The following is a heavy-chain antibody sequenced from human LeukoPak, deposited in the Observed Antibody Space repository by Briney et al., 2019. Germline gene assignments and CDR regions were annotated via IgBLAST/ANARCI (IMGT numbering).Heavy chain of an antibody. CDR2: ISSSSSYT. CDR1: GFTFNTLG. CDR3: ARVWYGDSPYYFDY. D-gene: IGHD2-21*02. J-gene: IGHJ4*02. V-gene: IGHV3-21*05. Sequence: GRSLRLSCAASGFTFNTLGMHWVRQAPGKGLEWVSYISSSSSYTNYADSVKGRFTISRDNAKNSLYLQMNSLRAEDTAVYYCARVWYGDSPYYFDYWGQGTLVTVSS.